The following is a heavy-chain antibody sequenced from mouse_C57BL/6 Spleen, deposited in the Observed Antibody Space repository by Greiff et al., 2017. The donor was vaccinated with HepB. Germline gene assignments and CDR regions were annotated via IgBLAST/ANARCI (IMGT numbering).Heavy chain of an antibody. Sequence: VQLVESGAELVKPGASVKISCKASGYAFSSYWMNWVKQRPGKGLEWIGQIYPGDGDTNYNGKFKGKATLTADKSSSTAYMQLSSLTSEDSAVYFCARGRGIYDGYYEHFDVWGTGTTVTVSS. D-gene: IGHD2-3*01. CDR2: IYPGDGDT. V-gene: IGHV1-80*01. CDR3: ARGRGIYDGYYEHFDV. J-gene: IGHJ1*03. CDR1: GYAFSSYW.